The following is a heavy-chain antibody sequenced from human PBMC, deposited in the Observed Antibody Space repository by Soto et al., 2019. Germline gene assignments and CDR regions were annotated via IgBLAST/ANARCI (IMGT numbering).Heavy chain of an antibody. Sequence: QVQLQESGPGLVKPSQTLSLTCTVSGGSISSGGYYWSWIRQHPGKGLEWIGYIYYSGSTYYNPSLKSRVTISVDTSKNQFSLKLSSVTAADTAVYYCASFVNDFWRRSTSGTPRRRFAFDIWGQGTMVTVSS. V-gene: IGHV4-31*03. D-gene: IGHD3-3*01. CDR2: IYYSGST. CDR1: GGSISSGGYY. J-gene: IGHJ3*02. CDR3: ASFVNDFWRRSTSGTPRRRFAFDI.